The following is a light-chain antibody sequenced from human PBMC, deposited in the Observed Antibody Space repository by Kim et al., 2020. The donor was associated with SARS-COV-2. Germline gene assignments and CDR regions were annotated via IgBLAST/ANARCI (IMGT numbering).Light chain of an antibody. CDR2: DTK. CDR1: RSHIWNNS. Sequence: GQKVTTSCSGRRSHIWNNSVSWYQQLPGTAPKLLTCDTKKRPSGIPARFSGSKSGTSATLGITGLQTGDEADYYCETWDSSLSAGVFGGGTKLTVL. J-gene: IGLJ3*02. CDR3: ETWDSSLSAGV. V-gene: IGLV1-51*01.